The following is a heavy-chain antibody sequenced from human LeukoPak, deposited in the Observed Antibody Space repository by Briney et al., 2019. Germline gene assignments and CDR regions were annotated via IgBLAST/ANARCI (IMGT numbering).Heavy chain of an antibody. CDR2: ISSTGGST. Sequence: GGSLRPSCVASGLTFSSYGMHWVRQAPGKGLEYVSAISSTGGSTYYANSVKGRFTISRDNSKNTLYLQMDSLGAEDTAVYYCARDRYCSSTNCYDYWGQGTLVTVSS. CDR3: ARDRYCSSTNCYDY. CDR1: GLTFSSYG. V-gene: IGHV3-64*01. D-gene: IGHD2-2*01. J-gene: IGHJ4*02.